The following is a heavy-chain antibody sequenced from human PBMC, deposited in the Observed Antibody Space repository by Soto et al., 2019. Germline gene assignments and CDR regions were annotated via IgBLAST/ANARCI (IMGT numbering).Heavy chain of an antibody. J-gene: IGHJ4*02. D-gene: IGHD5-12*01. Sequence: DVQLVESGGALVQPGGSLTISCVASGSNFRGYWMSWVRQAPGKGLEWVATMNEDGSEIYYVGSVKGRFAISRDNDEIALHLQMNYVSAEDTGVYFCARDGGFDYANWGQGTLGTVSS. CDR3: ARDGGFDYAN. CDR2: MNEDGSEI. V-gene: IGHV3-7*01. CDR1: GSNFRGYW.